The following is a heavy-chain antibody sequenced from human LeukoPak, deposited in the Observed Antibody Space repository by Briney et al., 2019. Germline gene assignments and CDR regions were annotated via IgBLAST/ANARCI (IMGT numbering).Heavy chain of an antibody. Sequence: GGSLRLSCAASGFTFSSYSMNWVRQAPGKGLEWVSSISSSSSYIYSADSVKGRFTISRDNSKNTLYLQMNSLRAEDTAVYYCAKGAAARGYNWFDPWGQGTLVTVSS. CDR3: AKGAAARGYNWFDP. CDR1: GFTFSSYS. J-gene: IGHJ5*02. D-gene: IGHD6-13*01. CDR2: ISSSSSYI. V-gene: IGHV3-21*04.